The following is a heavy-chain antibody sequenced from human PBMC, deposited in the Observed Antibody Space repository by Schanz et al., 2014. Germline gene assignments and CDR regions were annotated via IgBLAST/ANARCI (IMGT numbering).Heavy chain of an antibody. CDR1: GFTVSSNY. CDR3: APLDDCGGGCPINDAFDV. V-gene: IGHV3-53*01. J-gene: IGHJ3*01. Sequence: EVQLVESGGGLIQPGGSLRLSCAVSGFTVSSNYMSWVRQAPGKGLEWVSTVYMSAASTRYADSVKGRFIISRDSSKNTLFLQMNSLRPEDTAVYYCAPLDDCGGGCPINDAFDVWGQGTMVTVSS. CDR2: VYMSAAST. D-gene: IGHD2-21*01.